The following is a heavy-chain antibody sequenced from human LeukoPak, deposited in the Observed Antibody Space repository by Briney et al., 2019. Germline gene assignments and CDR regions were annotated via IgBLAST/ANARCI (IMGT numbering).Heavy chain of an antibody. V-gene: IGHV3-23*01. CDR1: GFTFSGYD. CDR3: AGGGGSYYFYYFDY. Sequence: PGGSLRLSCAASGFTFSGYDINWVRQAPGRGLEWVSGISGSGGSTNYADSVKGRFTISRDNSKNTLYLQMNSLRAEDTAVYFCAGGGGSYYFYYFDYWGQGTLVTVSS. CDR2: ISGSGGST. J-gene: IGHJ4*02. D-gene: IGHD1-26*01.